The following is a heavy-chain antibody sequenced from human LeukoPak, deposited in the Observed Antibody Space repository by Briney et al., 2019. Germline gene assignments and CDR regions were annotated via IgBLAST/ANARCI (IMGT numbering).Heavy chain of an antibody. V-gene: IGHV1-18*01. Sequence: ASVTVSCKASGYSFTDYDFSGVRQAPGQGLEWLGWVSIYNDNTNYAREFQDRITMTTDISTSTAYMELKSLTSDDTAVYFCARTGHYQFDSWGQGTLVTVSS. CDR1: GYSFTDYD. D-gene: IGHD3-9*01. J-gene: IGHJ4*02. CDR3: ARTGHYQFDS. CDR2: VSIYNDNT.